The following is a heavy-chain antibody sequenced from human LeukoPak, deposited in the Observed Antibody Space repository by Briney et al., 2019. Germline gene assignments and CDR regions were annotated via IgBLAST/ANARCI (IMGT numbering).Heavy chain of an antibody. CDR3: ARMGGSYYRARSSFRDY. CDR2: MNPNSGNT. Sequence: ASVKVSCKASGYTFTGYYMHWVRQAPGQGLEWMGWMNPNSGNTGYAQKFQGRVTMTRNTSISTAYMELSSLRSEDTAVYYCARMGGSYYRARSSFRDYWGQGTLVTVSS. V-gene: IGHV1-8*02. CDR1: GYTFTGYY. J-gene: IGHJ4*02. D-gene: IGHD1-26*01.